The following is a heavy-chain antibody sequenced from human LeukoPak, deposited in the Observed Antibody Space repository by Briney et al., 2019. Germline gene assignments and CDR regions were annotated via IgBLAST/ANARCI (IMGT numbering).Heavy chain of an antibody. V-gene: IGHV5-51*01. CDR3: ARSSSGWYFLATI. J-gene: IGHJ4*02. D-gene: IGHD6-19*01. CDR2: IYPGDSDT. Sequence: GESLQISCKGSGYSFTSYWIGWVRQMPGKGLEWMGIIYPGDSDTRYSPSFQGQVTISADKSISTAYLQWSSPKASDTAMYYCARSSSGWYFLATIWGQGTLVTVSS. CDR1: GYSFTSYW.